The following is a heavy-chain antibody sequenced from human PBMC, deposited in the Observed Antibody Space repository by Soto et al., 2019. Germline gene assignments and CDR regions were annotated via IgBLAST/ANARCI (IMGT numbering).Heavy chain of an antibody. CDR3: GGISNGYSTDPFEI. V-gene: IGHV5-51*01. J-gene: IGHJ3*02. CDR1: GYSFTSYG. Sequence: GESLKISCKGSGYSFTSYGIGWVRQRPGKGLEWMGIIYPGDSDTRYSPSFQGQVTISADKSISTAYLQWSSLKASDTAMYYGGGISNGYSTDPFEIWGQGTMVTVSS. CDR2: IYPGDSDT. D-gene: IGHD3-9*01.